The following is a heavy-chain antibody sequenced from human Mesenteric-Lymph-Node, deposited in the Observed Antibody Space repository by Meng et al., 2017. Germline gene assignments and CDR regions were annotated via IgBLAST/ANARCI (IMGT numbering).Heavy chain of an antibody. CDR3: AKSLESDYYDSSGMVDY. V-gene: IGHV3-53*01. D-gene: IGHD3-22*01. Sequence: GGSLRLSCAASGFTVGSNYMSWVRQAPGKGLEWVSVIYSGGSTYYADSVKGRFTISRDNSKNTLYLQMNSLRDEDTALYYCAKSLESDYYDSSGMVDYWGQGTLVTVSS. CDR1: GFTVGSNY. CDR2: IYSGGST. J-gene: IGHJ4*02.